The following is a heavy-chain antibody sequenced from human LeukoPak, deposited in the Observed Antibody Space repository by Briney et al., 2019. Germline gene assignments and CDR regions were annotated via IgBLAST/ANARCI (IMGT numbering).Heavy chain of an antibody. Sequence: ASVKVSCKASGYTFTSYGISWVRQAPGQGLEWMGWISAYNGNTNYAQKLQGRVTMTTDTSTSTAYMELRSLRSDDTAVYYCAGDLSKIASSSSWYRYFDYWGQGTLITVSS. V-gene: IGHV1-18*01. D-gene: IGHD6-13*01. J-gene: IGHJ4*02. CDR3: AGDLSKIASSSSWYRYFDY. CDR1: GYTFTSYG. CDR2: ISAYNGNT.